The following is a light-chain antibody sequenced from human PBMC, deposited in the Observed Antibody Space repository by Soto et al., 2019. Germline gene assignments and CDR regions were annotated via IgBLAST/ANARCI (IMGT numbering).Light chain of an antibody. Sequence: ALRPSRGTLSLSTGERATLSCRASQTLSNSFIAWYQHKPGQAPRLLIYGASSRATGIPARFSGSGSGTDFALTISSLEPEDFAVYYCQQGKTFGGGTKV. CDR2: GAS. J-gene: IGKJ4*01. CDR1: QTLSNSF. V-gene: IGKV3-20*01. CDR3: QQGKT.